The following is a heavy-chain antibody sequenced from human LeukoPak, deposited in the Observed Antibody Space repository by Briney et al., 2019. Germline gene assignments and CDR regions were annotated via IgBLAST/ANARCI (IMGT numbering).Heavy chain of an antibody. CDR2: ISGSGSST. D-gene: IGHD4-17*01. J-gene: IGHJ4*02. CDR1: GFTFSSYA. CDR3: AKDPLPSAVTTRTEPHY. Sequence: PGGSLRLSCAASGFTFSSYAMSWVRQAPGKGLEWVSVISGSGSSTNYADSVKGRFTISRDNSKNTLYLQMNSLRAEDTAVYYCAKDPLPSAVTTRTEPHYWGQGTLVTVSS. V-gene: IGHV3-23*01.